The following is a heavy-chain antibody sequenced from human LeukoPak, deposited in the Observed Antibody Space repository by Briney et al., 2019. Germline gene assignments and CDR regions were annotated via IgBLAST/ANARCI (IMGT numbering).Heavy chain of an antibody. D-gene: IGHD3-22*01. CDR1: GFTFSSYN. Sequence: PGGSLRLSCAASGFTFSSYNMNWVRQAPGKGLEWVSFISGSGSTIYYADSVKGRFTISRDNAKNSLDLQMNSLRDEDSALYYCARDSISSDNSAYYYDYWGQGTLVTVSS. J-gene: IGHJ4*02. V-gene: IGHV3-48*02. CDR3: ARDSISSDNSAYYYDY. CDR2: ISGSGSTI.